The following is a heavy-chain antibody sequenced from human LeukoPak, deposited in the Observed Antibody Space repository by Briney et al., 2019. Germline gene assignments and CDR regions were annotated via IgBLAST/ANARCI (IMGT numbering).Heavy chain of an antibody. V-gene: IGHV3-48*03. Sequence: GGSLRLSCAVSGFTFSSYEMSWVRQAPGKGPEWISYISGSGDTIYYADSVKGRFTISRDNAKNSLYLQMNSLRAEDSGIYYCARLPRDGYNYFIDHWGQGTLVTVSS. D-gene: IGHD5-24*01. J-gene: IGHJ4*02. CDR2: ISGSGDTI. CDR3: ARLPRDGYNYFIDH. CDR1: GFTFSSYE.